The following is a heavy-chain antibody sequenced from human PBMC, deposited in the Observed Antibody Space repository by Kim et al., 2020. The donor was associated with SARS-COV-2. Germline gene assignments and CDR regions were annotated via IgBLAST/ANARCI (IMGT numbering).Heavy chain of an antibody. D-gene: IGHD2-2*01. CDR1: GFTFSSYA. CDR3: AKVFSQIVVVPAAMRDDYYCYGMDV. V-gene: IGHV3-23*01. CDR2: ISGSGGST. Sequence: GGSLRLSCAASGFTFSSYAMSWVRQAPGKGLEWVSAISGSGGSTYYADSVKGRFTISRDNSKNTLYLQMNSLRAEDTAVYYCAKVFSQIVVVPAAMRDDYYCYGMDVWGQGTTVTVSS. J-gene: IGHJ6*02.